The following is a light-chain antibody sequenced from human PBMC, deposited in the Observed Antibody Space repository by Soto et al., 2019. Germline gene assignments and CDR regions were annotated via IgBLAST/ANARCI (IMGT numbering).Light chain of an antibody. CDR3: VLYMGTGISV. J-gene: IGLJ3*02. Sequence: VVTQEPSFSVSPGRTVTLTCGLSSGSVSTSYYPSWYQLTPGQAPRTLIYSTNTRSSGVPNRFSGSILENKAALTITGAQADDESDYYCVLYMGTGISVFGGGTKVTVL. CDR1: SGSVSTSYY. CDR2: STN. V-gene: IGLV8-61*01.